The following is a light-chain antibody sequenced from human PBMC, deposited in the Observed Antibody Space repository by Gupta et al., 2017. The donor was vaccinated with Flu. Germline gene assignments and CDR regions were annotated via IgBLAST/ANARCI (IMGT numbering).Light chain of an antibody. J-gene: IGKJ3*01. CDR1: QSVTSSF. V-gene: IGKV3-20*01. CDR3: QHVGSIPFT. CDR2: GAS. Sequence: ERATLSCRASQSVTSSFLAWYQQRPGQAPMLLVAGASNRATVIPDRFSGSWSEIDFTLTISQLEHVDFALYYCQHVGSIPFTFGPGTKVELK.